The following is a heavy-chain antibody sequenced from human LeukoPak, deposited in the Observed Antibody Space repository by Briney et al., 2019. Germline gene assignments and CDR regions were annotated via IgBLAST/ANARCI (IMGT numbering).Heavy chain of an antibody. J-gene: IGHJ4*02. V-gene: IGHV3-7*01. CDR3: AREPKYYYDSSGYLDY. D-gene: IGHD3-22*01. Sequence: GGSLRLSCAASGFTFSNYWMDWVRQAPGKGLEWVAKIKQDGSRKDYVDSVKGRFTISRDNAKNSLYLQMNSLRAEDTAVYYCAREPKYYYDSSGYLDYWGQGTLVTVSS. CDR2: IKQDGSRK. CDR1: GFTFSNYW.